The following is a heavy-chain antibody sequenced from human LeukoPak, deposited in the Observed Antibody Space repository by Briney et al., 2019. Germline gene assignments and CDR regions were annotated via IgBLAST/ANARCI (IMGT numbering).Heavy chain of an antibody. CDR3: ARRRDSSSWHDVFDI. Sequence: GGSLEISCKGSGYRFTNYWVGWVRQMPGKGLEWMGIIYPGDSDTRYSPSFQGQVTISADKSISTAYLQWSSLKASDTAMYYCARRRDSSSWHDVFDIWGQGTMVTVSS. J-gene: IGHJ3*02. CDR2: IYPGDSDT. D-gene: IGHD6-13*01. CDR1: GYRFTNYW. V-gene: IGHV5-51*01.